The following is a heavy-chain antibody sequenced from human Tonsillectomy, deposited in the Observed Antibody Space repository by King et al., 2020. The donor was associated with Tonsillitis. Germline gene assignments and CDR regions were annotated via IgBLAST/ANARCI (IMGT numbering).Heavy chain of an antibody. CDR1: GFSFPDSW. J-gene: IGHJ4*02. CDR2: IKKDGTTK. Sequence: VQLVESGGGVVQPGGSLRLSCTASGFSFPDSWMGWVRQAPGKGLEWVANIKKDGTTKYYLGSVGGRFTISRDNDKNSFYLQMSSLRAEDTALYYCARHGYWNFDSWGLGTLVTVSS. V-gene: IGHV3-7*01. D-gene: IGHD5-18*01. CDR3: ARHGYWNFDS.